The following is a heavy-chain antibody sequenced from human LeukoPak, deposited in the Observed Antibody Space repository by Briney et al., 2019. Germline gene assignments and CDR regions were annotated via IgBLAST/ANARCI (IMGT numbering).Heavy chain of an antibody. V-gene: IGHV1-2*02. CDR3: AREKVSCSTSSCYAYYYYYYYMDV. CDR2: INPNSGGT. D-gene: IGHD2-2*01. J-gene: IGHJ6*03. Sequence: ASVKVSCKASGYTFTGYYMHWVRQAPGQGLEWMGWINPNSGGTNYAQKFQGRVTMTRGTSISTAYMELSRLRSDDTAVYYCAREKVSCSTSSCYAYYYYYYYMDVWGKGTTVTVSS. CDR1: GYTFTGYY.